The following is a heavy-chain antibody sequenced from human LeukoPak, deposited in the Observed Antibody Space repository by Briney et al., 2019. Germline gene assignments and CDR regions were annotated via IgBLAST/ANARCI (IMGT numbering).Heavy chain of an antibody. V-gene: IGHV1-18*01. CDR3: ARDWGTYYYDFELVNHDAFDI. Sequence: ASVKVSCKASGYTFTSYGISWVRQAPGQGLEWMGWISAYNGNTNYAQNLQGRVTITTDTSTTTAYMELRSLTSDDTAVYYCARDWGTYYYDFELVNHDAFDIWGQGTMVTVSS. D-gene: IGHD3-22*01. J-gene: IGHJ3*02. CDR2: ISAYNGNT. CDR1: GYTFTSYG.